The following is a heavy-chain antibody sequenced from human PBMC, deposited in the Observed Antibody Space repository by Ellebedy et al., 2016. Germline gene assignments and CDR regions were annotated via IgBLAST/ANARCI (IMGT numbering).Heavy chain of an antibody. CDR3: ARRIAARPDYYYAMDV. V-gene: IGHV3-23*01. Sequence: GGSLRLSCAASGFSFSTYAMSWVRQAPGKGLEWVSTITATSSTTYYGDSVKGRFTISRDNSKNTLYLQMNSLRAEDTAVYYCARRIAARPDYYYAMDVWGQGTTVTVAS. J-gene: IGHJ6*02. CDR1: GFSFSTYA. D-gene: IGHD6-6*01. CDR2: ITATSSTT.